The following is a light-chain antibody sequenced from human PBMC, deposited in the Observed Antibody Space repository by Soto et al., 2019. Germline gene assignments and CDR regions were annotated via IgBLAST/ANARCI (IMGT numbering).Light chain of an antibody. CDR1: QDISNS. J-gene: IGKJ2*01. CDR3: QQYDNLPYT. Sequence: DIQMTQSPSSLSASVGNRVTITCQASQDISNSLNWFQQKPGKAPKLLIYDTSNLETGVPSRFSGSGSGTYFSFTTSSLQPEDIATYYCQQYDNLPYTFGQGTNLEIK. CDR2: DTS. V-gene: IGKV1-33*01.